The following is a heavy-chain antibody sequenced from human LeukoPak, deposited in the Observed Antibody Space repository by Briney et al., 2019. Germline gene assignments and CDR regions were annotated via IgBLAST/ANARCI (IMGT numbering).Heavy chain of an antibody. D-gene: IGHD1-1*01. CDR3: ARDQDWNDRGGLDY. V-gene: IGHV3-21*01. J-gene: IGHJ4*02. CDR2: ISTSSIYI. CDR1: GFTFSSYT. Sequence: PGGSLRLSCAASGFTFSSYTMNWVRQAPGKGLEWVSSISTSSIYIYYTDSLKGRFTISRDNARNSPYLQMNSLRAEDTAVYYCARDQDWNDRGGLDYWGQGTLVTVSS.